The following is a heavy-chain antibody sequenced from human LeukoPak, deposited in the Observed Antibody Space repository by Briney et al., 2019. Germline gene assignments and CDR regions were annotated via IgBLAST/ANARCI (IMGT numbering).Heavy chain of an antibody. J-gene: IGHJ4*02. CDR1: GGSISSSTYH. CDR3: ARHYIRNYYDSSGPNY. D-gene: IGHD3-22*01. Sequence: SETLSLTCTVSGGSISSSTYHWGWIRQPPGKGLEWIGSIYFSGSTYYNPSLKSRVTISVDTSKNHFSLNLSSVTAADTAVCYCARHYIRNYYDSSGPNYWGQGTLVTVSS. CDR2: IYFSGST. V-gene: IGHV4-39*01.